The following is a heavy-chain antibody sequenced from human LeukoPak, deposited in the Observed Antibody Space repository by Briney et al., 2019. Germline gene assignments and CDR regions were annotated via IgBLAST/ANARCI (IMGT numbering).Heavy chain of an antibody. D-gene: IGHD2-2*01. J-gene: IGHJ3*01. V-gene: IGHV4-34*01. CDR2: INHSGST. Sequence: SETLSLTCAVYGGSFSGYYWSWIRQPPGKGLEWIGEINHSGSTNYNPSLKSRVTISVDTSKNQFSLKLSSVTAADTAVYYCARNCSRKTCSGTFDLWGRGTTVTVSS. CDR3: ARNCSRKTCSGTFDL. CDR1: GGSFSGYY.